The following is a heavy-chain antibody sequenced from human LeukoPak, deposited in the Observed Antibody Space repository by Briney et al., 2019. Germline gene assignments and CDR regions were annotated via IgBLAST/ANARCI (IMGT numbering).Heavy chain of an antibody. CDR1: GYTFTSSY. D-gene: IGHD3-3*01. V-gene: IGHV1-46*01. CDR2: INPSGGST. J-gene: IGHJ4*02. CDR3: ARVEWRGYFDY. Sequence: PSVKVSCKASGYTFTSSYMHWVGQAPGQGLEGMGIINPSGGSTSYAQKFQGRVTMTRDTSTSTVYMELSSLRSEDTAVYYCARVEWRGYFDYWGQGTLVTVSS.